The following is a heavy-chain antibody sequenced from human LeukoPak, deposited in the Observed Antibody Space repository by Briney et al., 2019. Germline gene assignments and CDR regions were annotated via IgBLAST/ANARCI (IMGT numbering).Heavy chain of an antibody. CDR2: IYYSGST. CDR1: GGSISTYY. V-gene: IGHV4-59*01. Sequence: SETLSLTCTVSGGSISTYYWSWIRQPPGKGLEWIGYIYYSGSTKYNPSLKSRVTISVDTSKNQFSLKLSSVTAADTAVYYCARSFGDYGSGSFGYWGQGTLVTVSS. CDR3: ARSFGDYGSGSFGY. D-gene: IGHD3-10*01. J-gene: IGHJ4*02.